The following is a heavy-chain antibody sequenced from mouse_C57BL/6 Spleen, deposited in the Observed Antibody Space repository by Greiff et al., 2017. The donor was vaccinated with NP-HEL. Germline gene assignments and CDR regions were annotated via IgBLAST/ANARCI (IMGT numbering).Heavy chain of an antibody. CDR1: GYTFTDYY. Sequence: EVKLVESGPELVKPGASVKISCKASGYTFTDYYMNWVKQSHGKSLEWIGDINPNNGGTSYNQKFKGKATFTVDKSSSTAYMELRSLTSEDSAVYYCARGYGNYVFDYWGQGTTLTVSA. D-gene: IGHD2-1*01. V-gene: IGHV1-26*01. CDR2: INPNNGGT. J-gene: IGHJ2*01. CDR3: ARGYGNYVFDY.